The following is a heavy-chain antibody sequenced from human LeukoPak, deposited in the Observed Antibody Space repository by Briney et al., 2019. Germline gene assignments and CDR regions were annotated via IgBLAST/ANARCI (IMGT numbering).Heavy chain of an antibody. CDR1: GYTFTGYY. V-gene: IGHV1-2*02. CDR3: ARGRLGIAARYFDY. D-gene: IGHD6-6*01. J-gene: IGHJ4*02. CDR2: INPNSGGT. Sequence: ASVKVSCKASGYTFTGYYMHWVRQAPGQGLEWMGWINPNSGGTNYAQKFQGRVTMTRDTSIGTAYMELSRLRSDDTAVYYCARGRLGIAARYFDYWGQGTLVTVSS.